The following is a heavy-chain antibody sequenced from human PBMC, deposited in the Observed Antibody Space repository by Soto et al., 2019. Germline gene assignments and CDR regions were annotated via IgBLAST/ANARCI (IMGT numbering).Heavy chain of an antibody. V-gene: IGHV3-21*01. CDR1: GFTFSSYS. J-gene: IGHJ6*03. Sequence: VQLVESGGGLVKPGGSLRLSCAASGFTFSSYSMNWVRQAPGKGLEWVSSISSSSSYIYYADSVKGRFTISRDNAKNSLYLQMNSLRAEDTAVYYCARYCTSTSCSNRNYYYYYMDVWGKGTTVTVSS. CDR3: ARYCTSTSCSNRNYYYYYMDV. D-gene: IGHD2-2*01. CDR2: ISSSSSYI.